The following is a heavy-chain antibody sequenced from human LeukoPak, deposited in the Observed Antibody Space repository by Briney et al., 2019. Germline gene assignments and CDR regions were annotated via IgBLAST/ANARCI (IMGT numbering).Heavy chain of an antibody. CDR2: ISAYNGNT. V-gene: IGHV1-18*01. CDR1: GYTFTSYG. J-gene: IGHJ6*03. CDR3: ARSGTYYDFWSGYYTGPYYYYMDV. Sequence: ASVKVSCKASGYTFTSYGISWVRQAPGQGLEWMGWISAYNGNTNYAQKLQGRVTMTTDTSTSTAYMELRSLRSDDTAVYYCARSGTYYDFWSGYYTGPYYYYMDVWGKGTTVTVSS. D-gene: IGHD3-3*01.